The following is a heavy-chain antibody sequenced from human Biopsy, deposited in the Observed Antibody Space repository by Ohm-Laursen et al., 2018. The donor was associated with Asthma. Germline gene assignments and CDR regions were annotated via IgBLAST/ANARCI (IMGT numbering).Heavy chain of an antibody. D-gene: IGHD6-19*01. V-gene: IGHV4-39*01. CDR3: VRQSGYRSGWPKLLFVYYGMDV. J-gene: IGHJ6*02. CDR2: LHYSGSPYYT. Sequence: SETLSLTWTVSGGSISNSNYYWGWIRQSPGKGLEWIGSLHYSGSPYYTFYNPSLEGRVTISLDASKNEFSLRLTYVTAADTAQNYWVRQSGYRSGWPKLLFVYYGMDVWGPGTTVTVSS. CDR1: GGSISNSNYY.